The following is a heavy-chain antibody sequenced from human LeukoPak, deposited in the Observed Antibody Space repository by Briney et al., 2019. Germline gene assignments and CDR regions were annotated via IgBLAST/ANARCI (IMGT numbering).Heavy chain of an antibody. D-gene: IGHD2/OR15-2a*01. V-gene: IGHV4-39*01. Sequence: MSSETLSLTCTVSGGSISSSGYYWGWIRQPPGKGLEWIGSIYYSGSTYYNPSLKSRVTISVDTSKNQFSLKLSSVTAADTAVYYCARHSRPFPGWFDPWGQGTLVTVSS. CDR2: IYYSGST. J-gene: IGHJ5*02. CDR3: ARHSRPFPGWFDP. CDR1: GGSISSSGYY.